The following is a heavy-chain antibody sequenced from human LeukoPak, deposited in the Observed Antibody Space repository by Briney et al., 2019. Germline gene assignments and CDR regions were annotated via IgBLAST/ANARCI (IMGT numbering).Heavy chain of an antibody. CDR2: IIPIFGTA. V-gene: IGHV1-69*13. CDR3: ARGVRAQVEWSHGAFDI. J-gene: IGHJ3*02. CDR1: GGTFSSYA. Sequence: ASVKVSCKASGGTFSSYAISWVRQAPGQGLEWMGGIIPIFGTANYAQKFQGRVTITADESTSTAYMELSSLRSEDTAVYYCARGVRAQVEWSHGAFDIWGQGTMVTVSS. D-gene: IGHD3-3*01.